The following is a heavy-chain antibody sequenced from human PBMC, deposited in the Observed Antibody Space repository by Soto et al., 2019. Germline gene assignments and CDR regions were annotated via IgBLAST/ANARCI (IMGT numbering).Heavy chain of an antibody. Sequence: EVQLLDSGGGLVQPGGSLRLSCAASGFTFSNYVMSWVRQAPGTGLEWVSSISGSGGATYYADFVKGRFTISRDNSQNTLYLPMNSLRAEDTAVDYCAKRPLNIRKLDEWGRGTLVTFYS. CDR2: ISGSGGAT. CDR1: GFTFSNYV. J-gene: IGHJ4*02. CDR3: AKRPLNIRKLDE. V-gene: IGHV3-23*01.